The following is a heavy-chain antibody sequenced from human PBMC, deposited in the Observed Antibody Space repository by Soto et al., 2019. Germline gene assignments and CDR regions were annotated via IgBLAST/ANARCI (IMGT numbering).Heavy chain of an antibody. Sequence: EVQLLESGGGLVQPGGSLRLSCAASGFTFRNYGMTWVRQAPGRGLEWVSGISGSGDVTYLPESLKGRFTVSRDNSRNTLSLQMNNLRPEDTAIYYCARVGDEDGDYRHWGQGTMVTVSS. J-gene: IGHJ3*01. CDR1: GFTFRNYG. CDR3: ARVGDEDGDYRH. V-gene: IGHV3-23*01. CDR2: ISGSGDVT. D-gene: IGHD4-17*01.